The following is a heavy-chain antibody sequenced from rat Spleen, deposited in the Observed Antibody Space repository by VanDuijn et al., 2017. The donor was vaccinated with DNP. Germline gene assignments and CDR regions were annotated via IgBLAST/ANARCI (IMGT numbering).Heavy chain of an antibody. CDR2: ISYSGST. V-gene: IGHV3-1*01. CDR1: GYSITSNY. Sequence: EVQLQESGPGLVEPSQSLSLTCSVTGYSITSNYWGWIRKFPGNKMEWIGHISYSGSTSYNPSLKSRISITRDTSKNQFFLHLNSVTTEDTATYYCARWVWYFDYWGQGTLVTVSS. D-gene: IGHD1-12*02. J-gene: IGHJ3*01. CDR3: ARWVWYFDY.